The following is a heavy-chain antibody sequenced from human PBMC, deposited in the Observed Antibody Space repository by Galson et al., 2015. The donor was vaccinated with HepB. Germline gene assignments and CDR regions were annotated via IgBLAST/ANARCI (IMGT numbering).Heavy chain of an antibody. CDR2: TYYRSKWYN. CDR1: GDSVSSNSAA. J-gene: IGHJ4*02. D-gene: IGHD3-3*01. CDR3: ARGDYDFWSGYPGELDY. V-gene: IGHV6-1*01. Sequence: CAISGDSVSSNSAAWNWIRQSPSRGLEWLGRTYYRSKWYNDYAVSVKSRITINPDTSKNQFSLQLNSVTPEDTAVYYCARGDYDFWSGYPGELDYWGQGTLVTVSS.